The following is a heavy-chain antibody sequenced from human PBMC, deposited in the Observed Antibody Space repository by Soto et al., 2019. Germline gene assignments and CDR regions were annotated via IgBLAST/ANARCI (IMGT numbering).Heavy chain of an antibody. D-gene: IGHD3-10*01. Sequence: ASVKVSCKASGYTFTGYAIHWVRQAPGQRLEWMGWISVGHGNTKYSQKFQGRVTITRDTSATTAYMELSSLRSEDTAVYYCAREELADYYYGMDVWGQGTTVTVSS. V-gene: IGHV1-3*01. J-gene: IGHJ6*02. CDR2: ISVGHGNT. CDR3: AREELADYYYGMDV. CDR1: GYTFTGYA.